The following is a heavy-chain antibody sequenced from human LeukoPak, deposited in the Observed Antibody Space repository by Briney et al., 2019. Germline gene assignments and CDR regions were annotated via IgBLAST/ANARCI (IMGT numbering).Heavy chain of an antibody. J-gene: IGHJ6*02. V-gene: IGHV3-21*01. D-gene: IGHD6-13*01. CDR2: ISSSSSYI. CDR1: GFTFSSYS. Sequence: GGSLRLSCAASGFTFSSYSMNWVRQAPGKGLEWVSSISSSSSYIYYADSVKGRFTISRDNAKNSLYLQMNSLRAEDTAVYYCARDSSSWLIYYYGMDAWGQGTTVTVSS. CDR3: ARDSSSWLIYYYGMDA.